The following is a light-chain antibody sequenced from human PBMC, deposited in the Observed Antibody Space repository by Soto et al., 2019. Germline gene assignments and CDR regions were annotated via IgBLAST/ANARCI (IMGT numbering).Light chain of an antibody. CDR2: DAS. CDR3: QQYNSYSGT. CDR1: QSISIW. J-gene: IGKJ1*01. Sequence: DIQMTQSPSTLSASVGDRVTITCRASQSISIWLAWYQQKPGKAPKLLIYDASSLESGVPSRFSGSGSGTEFTLTISRLQPADFAGYYCQQYNSYSGTFGQGTKVEIK. V-gene: IGKV1-5*01.